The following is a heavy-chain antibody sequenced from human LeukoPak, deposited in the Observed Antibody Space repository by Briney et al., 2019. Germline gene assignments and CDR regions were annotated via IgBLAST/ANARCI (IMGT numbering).Heavy chain of an antibody. V-gene: IGHV3-23*01. J-gene: IGHJ6*03. CDR1: GFTFTSYA. D-gene: IGHD2-15*01. CDR2: ISRSGGNT. CDR3: ARVLRYCSGGNCYSGGLGYMDV. Sequence: GGSLRLSCAASGFTFTSYAMSWVRQAPGKGLEWVSGISRSGGNTYYADSVKGRFTIPRDNAKNTLYLQMNSLRAEDTAVYYCARVLRYCSGGNCYSGGLGYMDVWGKGTTVTISS.